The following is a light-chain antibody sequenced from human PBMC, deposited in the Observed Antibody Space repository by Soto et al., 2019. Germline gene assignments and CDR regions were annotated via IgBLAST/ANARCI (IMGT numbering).Light chain of an antibody. J-gene: IGKJ5*01. V-gene: IGKV1-27*01. CDR1: QGINNY. Sequence: DIQMTQSPSSLSASVGDGVTITCRASQGINNYIAWYQQRPGKAPQLLIYAASTLQSGVPSRFTGSRSGTDFTLTISSLQPEDVATYYCQQYNSVPITFGQGTRLEIK. CDR2: AAS. CDR3: QQYNSVPIT.